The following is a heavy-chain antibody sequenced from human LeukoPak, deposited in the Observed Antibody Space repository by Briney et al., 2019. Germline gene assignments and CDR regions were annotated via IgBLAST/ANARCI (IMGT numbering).Heavy chain of an antibody. V-gene: IGHV3-21*01. Sequence: GGSLRLSCAASGFTFSSYSMNWVRQAPGKGLEWVSSISSSSSYIYYADSVKGRFTISRDNAKNSLYLQMNSLRAEDTAVYYCARESSGYYYVPLDWGQGTLVTVSS. J-gene: IGHJ4*02. CDR1: GFTFSSYS. CDR2: ISSSSSYI. CDR3: ARESSGYYYVPLD. D-gene: IGHD3-22*01.